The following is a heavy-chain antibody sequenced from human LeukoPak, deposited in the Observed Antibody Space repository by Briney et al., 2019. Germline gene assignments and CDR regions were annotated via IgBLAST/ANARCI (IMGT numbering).Heavy chain of an antibody. CDR3: ARWVSQYYFDY. Sequence: GGSLRLSCEASGFTLNYYWMSWVRQAPGKGLEWVANINQDGSGEFFVDSVKGRFTISRDNAQNSVFLQMDSLRVDDTAVYYCARWVSQYYFDYWGQGTHVIVSS. CDR1: GFTLNYYW. CDR2: INQDGSGE. D-gene: IGHD2-21*01. J-gene: IGHJ4*02. V-gene: IGHV3-7*01.